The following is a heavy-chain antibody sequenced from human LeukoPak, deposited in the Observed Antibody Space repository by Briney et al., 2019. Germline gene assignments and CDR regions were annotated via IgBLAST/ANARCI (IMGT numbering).Heavy chain of an antibody. V-gene: IGHV3-21*01. CDR1: GFTFSSYS. CDR2: ISSSSSYI. D-gene: IGHD4-17*01. Sequence: PGGSLRLSCAASGFTFSSYSMNWVRQAPGKGLEWVSSISSSSSYIYYADPVKGRFTISRDNAKNSLYLQMNSLRAEDTAVYYCAGGSPYGDYVDYWGQGTLVTVSS. CDR3: AGGSPYGDYVDY. J-gene: IGHJ4*02.